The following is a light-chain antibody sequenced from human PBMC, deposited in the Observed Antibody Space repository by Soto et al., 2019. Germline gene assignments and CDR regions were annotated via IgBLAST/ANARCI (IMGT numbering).Light chain of an antibody. J-gene: IGKJ4*01. CDR2: AAS. V-gene: IGKV3-11*01. Sequence: VLTQSPAALSVSPGERVTLSCRASESVRYSLAWYQHKPGQCPSRLMYAASDLATGVPERFSGSGSGTDFTLTITSLQPEDFAIYYCLQHSTYPATFGRGTKVDI. CDR3: LQHSTYPAT. CDR1: ESVRYS.